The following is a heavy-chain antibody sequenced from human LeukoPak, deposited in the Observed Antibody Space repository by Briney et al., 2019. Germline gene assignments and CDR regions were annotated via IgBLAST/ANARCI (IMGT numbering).Heavy chain of an antibody. CDR1: GYTFTGYY. J-gene: IGHJ4*02. CDR2: INPDNGAT. Sequence: ASVKVSCKASGYTFTGYYMYWVRQAPGQGLEWMGRINPDNGATNYAQKFQGRVSMTRDTSISTAYMELSRLKSDDTAVYYCATYSGNYQSAYWGQGALVTVSS. D-gene: IGHD1-26*01. CDR3: ATYSGNYQSAY. V-gene: IGHV1-2*06.